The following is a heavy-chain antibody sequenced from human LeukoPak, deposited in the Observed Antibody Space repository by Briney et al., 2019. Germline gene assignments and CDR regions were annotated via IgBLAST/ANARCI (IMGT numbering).Heavy chain of an antibody. CDR2: ISGSGGST. CDR1: GFTFSSYA. CDR3: AKIRWIDGSGMGKYFDY. V-gene: IGHV3-23*01. J-gene: IGHJ4*02. Sequence: GGCLRLSWAASGFTFSSYAMSWVRQARGKGLEWVLSISGSGGSTYYADSVKGRFTISRDNSKNTLYLQMNSLRAEDTAVYYCAKIRWIDGSGMGKYFDYWGQGTLVTVSS. D-gene: IGHD3-10*01.